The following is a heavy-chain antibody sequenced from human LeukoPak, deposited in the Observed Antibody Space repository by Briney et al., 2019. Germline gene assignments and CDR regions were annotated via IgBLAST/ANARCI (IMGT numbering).Heavy chain of an antibody. Sequence: GGSXXLSCAASGLHFSGTAMSWVRQAPGKGLEWVSAISQDGMNAYYADSVKGRFTISRDNTKKTVYLEMSSLTAADTGVYYCAKDGAQYSSGPECDPRGQGALVTVSP. CDR2: ISQDGMNA. CDR1: GLHFSGTA. CDR3: AKDGAQYSSGPECDP. D-gene: IGHD6-19*01. V-gene: IGHV3-23*01. J-gene: IGHJ5*02.